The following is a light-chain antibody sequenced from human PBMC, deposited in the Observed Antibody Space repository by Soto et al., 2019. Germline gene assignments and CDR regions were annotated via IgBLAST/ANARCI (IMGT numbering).Light chain of an antibody. J-gene: IGKJ4*01. CDR1: QSVSSN. V-gene: IGKV3-15*01. Sequence: EIVMTQSPATLSVSPGERATLSCRASQSVSSNLAWYQQKPGQAPSRLIYGASTRATGIPARFSGSGSGTEFTATISGLQSEDFAVYYCQQYNNWPRTLTFGGGTKVEIK. CDR3: QQYNNWPRTLT. CDR2: GAS.